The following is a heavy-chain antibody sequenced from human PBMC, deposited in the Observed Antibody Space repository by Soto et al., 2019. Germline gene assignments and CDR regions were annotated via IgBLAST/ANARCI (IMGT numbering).Heavy chain of an antibody. CDR2: INADGSGT. CDR1: GFTFSDYW. Sequence: EVQLVESGGDLVQPGGSLRLSCAASGFTFSDYWMHWVRQVPGKGLVWVSRINADGSGTSYADFVKGRFTISRDNAKNTLYPQMNRLSADDTAVYYCATLQLAGPDYWGQGTLVTVSS. D-gene: IGHD6-19*01. CDR3: ATLQLAGPDY. J-gene: IGHJ4*02. V-gene: IGHV3-74*01.